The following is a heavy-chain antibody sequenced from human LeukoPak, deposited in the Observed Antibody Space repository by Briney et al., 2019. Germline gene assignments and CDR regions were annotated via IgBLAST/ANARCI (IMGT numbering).Heavy chain of an antibody. CDR2: ISDSGGST. CDR3: AKDGLAIRSPFDY. D-gene: IGHD2-2*02. V-gene: IGHV3-23*01. Sequence: GGSLRLSCAASGFTFSSYAMSWVRQAPGKGLEWVSAISDSGGSTYYADSVKGRFTISRDNSKNTLYLQMNSLRAEDTAVYYCAKDGLAIRSPFDYWGQGTLVTVSS. J-gene: IGHJ4*02. CDR1: GFTFSSYA.